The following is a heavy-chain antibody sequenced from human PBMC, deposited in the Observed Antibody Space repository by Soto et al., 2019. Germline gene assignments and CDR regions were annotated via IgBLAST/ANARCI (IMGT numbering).Heavy chain of an antibody. J-gene: IGHJ6*02. CDR1: GGNFNNYT. CDR2: FIPLFFTA. D-gene: IGHD2-15*01. CDR3: QLRSVHFDDGGFPSFYYGLDV. Sequence: VQLVQSGAEVKKPGSSVKVSCEASGGNFNNYTISWVRQAPGHGLEWMGGFIPLFFTASYSQTFQGRVTITADRSTSSVYMELGSLRYEDTGVYYCQLRSVHFDDGGFPSFYYGLDVWGQGTTVTVS. V-gene: IGHV1-69*06.